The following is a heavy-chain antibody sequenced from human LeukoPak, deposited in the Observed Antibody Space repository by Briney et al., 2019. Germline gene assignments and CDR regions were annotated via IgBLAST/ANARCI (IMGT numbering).Heavy chain of an antibody. Sequence: GGTLRLSCAASGFTFSSYGMSWVRQAPGKGLEWVSAISGSGGSTYYADSVTGRFTISRDNSKNTVYLQMNSLRAEDTAIYFCAKVGVSGEVPGHWFDPWGQGTLVTVSS. J-gene: IGHJ5*02. CDR3: AKVGVSGEVPGHWFDP. CDR1: GFTFSSYG. V-gene: IGHV3-23*01. CDR2: ISGSGGST. D-gene: IGHD5/OR15-5a*01.